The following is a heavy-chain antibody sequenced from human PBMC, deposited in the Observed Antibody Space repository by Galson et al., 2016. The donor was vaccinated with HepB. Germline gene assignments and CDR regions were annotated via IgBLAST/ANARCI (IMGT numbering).Heavy chain of an antibody. CDR3: ARARYKYGSPGTDV. V-gene: IGHV4-39*07. CDR1: GGSISSGYYY. J-gene: IGHJ6*02. Sequence: ETLSLTCTVSGGSISSGYYYWSWIRQLPGKGLEWIGEINDSGSTNYNPSLKSRVIISVDTSKNQFSLKVRSVTAADTGVYFCARARYKYGSPGTDVWGQGTTVTVSS. CDR2: INDSGST. D-gene: IGHD5-18*01.